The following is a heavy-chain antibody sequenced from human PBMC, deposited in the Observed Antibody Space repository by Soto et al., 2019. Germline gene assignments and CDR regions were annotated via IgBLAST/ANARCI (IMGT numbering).Heavy chain of an antibody. CDR1: GFTFSTYW. Sequence: EVQLVESGGDLVQPGGSLRLSCAASGFTFSTYWMHWVRQAPGKGLVWVSRIDSDGSNTAYADSVRGRFTIFRDNTKNTLYLQMNSLRAEDTAVYYCARGGQIWPHLSPDIWGQGTMVTVSS. J-gene: IGHJ3*02. D-gene: IGHD5-18*01. CDR3: ARGGQIWPHLSPDI. CDR2: IDSDGSNT. V-gene: IGHV3-74*03.